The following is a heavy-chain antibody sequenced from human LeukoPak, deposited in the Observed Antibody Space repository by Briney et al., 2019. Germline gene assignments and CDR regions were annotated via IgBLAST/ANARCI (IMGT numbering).Heavy chain of an antibody. V-gene: IGHV3-7*03. Sequence: PGGSLRLSCRDSLEWMSWVRQAPGKGLEWVATINHDGRETYYVDSVRGRFTIFRDNAKNSMCLQMTSLRAEDTAVYFCVRGDLDHWGQGTLITVSS. CDR1: LEW. CDR3: VRGDLDH. J-gene: IGHJ4*02. D-gene: IGHD1-1*01. CDR2: INHDGRET.